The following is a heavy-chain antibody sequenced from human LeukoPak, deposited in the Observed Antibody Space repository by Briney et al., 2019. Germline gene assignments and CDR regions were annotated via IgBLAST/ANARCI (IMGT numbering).Heavy chain of an antibody. J-gene: IGHJ4*02. CDR3: ARRAYDSSGYTDY. CDR2: IYYSGST. Sequence: PSETLSLTCSVSSGFISSYYWTWIRQSPGKGLEWIGYIYYSGSTNYNPSLKSRVTISVDTSKNQFSLKLSSVTAADTAVYYCARRAYDSSGYTDYWGQGTLVTVSS. V-gene: IGHV4-59*01. D-gene: IGHD3-22*01. CDR1: SGFISSYY.